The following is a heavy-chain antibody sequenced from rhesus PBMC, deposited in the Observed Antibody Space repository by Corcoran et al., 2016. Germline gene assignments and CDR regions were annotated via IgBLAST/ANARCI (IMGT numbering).Heavy chain of an antibody. CDR1: GFSFGSSG. V-gene: IGHV3-22*01. J-gene: IGHJ4*01. CDR2: ISTGGTNT. D-gene: IGHD6-25*01. CDR3: VRDGGAAAGKKFDY. Sequence: EVQLVESGGGLVQPGGSLRLSCTASGFSFGSSGMNWARQAPGKGREWVSAISTGGTNTWDTGSVKGRFTISRENAKSTLYLQMDSLRAEDTAVYYCVRDGGAAAGKKFDYWGQGVLVTVSS.